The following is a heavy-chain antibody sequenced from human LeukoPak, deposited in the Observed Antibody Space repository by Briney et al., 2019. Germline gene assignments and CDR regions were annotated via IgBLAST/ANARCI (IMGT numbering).Heavy chain of an antibody. V-gene: IGHV4-34*01. CDR3: ARVNGYSSSWIFYYYYSGMDV. J-gene: IGHJ6*02. Sequence: KPSETLSLTCAVYGWSFSGYYWSWIRQPPGKGLEWIVEINHSGSTNYNTSLKSRVTISVDTSKNQFSLKLSSVTAADTAVYYCARVNGYSSSWIFYYYYSGMDVWGQGTTVTVSS. CDR1: GWSFSGYY. D-gene: IGHD6-13*01. CDR2: INHSGST.